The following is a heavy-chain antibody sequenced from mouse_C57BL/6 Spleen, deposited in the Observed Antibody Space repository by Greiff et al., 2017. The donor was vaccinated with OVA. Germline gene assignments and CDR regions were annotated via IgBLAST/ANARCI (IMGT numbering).Heavy chain of an antibody. CDR3: ARYYGYDEGYYAMDY. J-gene: IGHJ4*01. CDR1: GFTFTDYY. CDR2: IRNKANGYTT. D-gene: IGHD2-2*01. Sequence: EVQLVESGGGLVQPGGSLSLSCAASGFTFTDYYMSWVRQPPGKALEWLGFIRNKANGYTTEYSASVKGRFTISRDNSQSILYLQMNALRAEDSATYYCARYYGYDEGYYAMDYWGQGTSVTVSS. V-gene: IGHV7-3*01.